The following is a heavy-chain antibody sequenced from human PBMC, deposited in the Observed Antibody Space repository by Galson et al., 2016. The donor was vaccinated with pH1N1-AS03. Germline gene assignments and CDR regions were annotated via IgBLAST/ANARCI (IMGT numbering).Heavy chain of an antibody. CDR3: ARLSPLGIPGRKGLYAFDL. CDR1: GYNFMSYW. CDR2: MYPEDSDI. D-gene: IGHD7-27*01. J-gene: IGHJ3*01. V-gene: IGHV5-51*03. Sequence: QSGAEVKKPGESLRISCKVYGYNFMSYWIGWVRQMPGKGLEWLGIMYPEDSDIRYSPSLRGQVTISADKSISTAYLQWTSLEASDSAIYFCARLSPLGIPGRKGLYAFDLWGQGTKVTVSS.